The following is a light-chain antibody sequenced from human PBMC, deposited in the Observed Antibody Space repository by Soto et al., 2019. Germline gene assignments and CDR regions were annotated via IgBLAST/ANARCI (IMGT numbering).Light chain of an antibody. CDR1: SSDVGGYNY. CDR2: EVS. Sequence: QSALTQPASVSGSPGQSITISCTGTSSDVGGYNYVSWYQQHPGKAPKLIIYEVSNRHSGVSNRFSGSKSGNTASLTISGLQAEDEADYYCNSYSTEYPWLFGGGTKVTVL. J-gene: IGLJ3*02. V-gene: IGLV2-14*01. CDR3: NSYSTEYPWL.